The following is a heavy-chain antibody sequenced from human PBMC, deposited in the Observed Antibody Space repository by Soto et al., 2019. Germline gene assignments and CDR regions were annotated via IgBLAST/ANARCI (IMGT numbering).Heavy chain of an antibody. J-gene: IGHJ4*02. V-gene: IGHV4-39*01. CDR1: GGSISSSSYY. Sequence: PSETLSLTCTVSGGSISSSSYYWGWIRQPPGKGLEWIGSIYYSGSTYYNPSLKSRVTISVDTSKNQFSLKLSSVTAADTAVYNCARHERTTIFGVVPEVFDYWGQGNLVTVS. CDR3: ARHERTTIFGVVPEVFDY. CDR2: IYYSGST. D-gene: IGHD3-3*01.